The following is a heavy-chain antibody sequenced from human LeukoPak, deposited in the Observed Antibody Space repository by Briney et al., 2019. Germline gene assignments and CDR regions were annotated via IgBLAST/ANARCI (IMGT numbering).Heavy chain of an antibody. Sequence: GASVKVSCKASGYTFTDYYIHWVRQAPGQGLEYMGWISPNSGGTNYAQMFQGRVTMTSDTSINTAFMELRSLRSDDTAVYYCARGRGGYDSSAYGAFDIWGQGTMVTVSS. J-gene: IGHJ3*02. V-gene: IGHV1-2*02. CDR2: ISPNSGGT. D-gene: IGHD3-22*01. CDR1: GYTFTDYY. CDR3: ARGRGGYDSSAYGAFDI.